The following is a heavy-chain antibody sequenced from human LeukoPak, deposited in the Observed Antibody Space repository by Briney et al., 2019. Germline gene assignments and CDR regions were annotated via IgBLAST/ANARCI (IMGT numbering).Heavy chain of an antibody. CDR3: ARDLEYYYGSGSYYNLFDY. J-gene: IGHJ4*02. D-gene: IGHD3-10*01. CDR2: INPNSGGT. Sequence: ASVKVSCKASGYTFTGYYMHWVRQAPGQGLEWMGRINPNSGGTNYAQKFQGRVTMTRDTSISTAYMELSRLRSDDTAAYYCARDLEYYYGSGSYYNLFDYWGQGTLVTVSS. CDR1: GYTFTGYY. V-gene: IGHV1-2*06.